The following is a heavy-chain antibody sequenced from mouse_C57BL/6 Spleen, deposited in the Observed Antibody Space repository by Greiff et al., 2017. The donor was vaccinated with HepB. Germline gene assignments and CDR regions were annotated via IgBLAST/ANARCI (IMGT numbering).Heavy chain of an antibody. D-gene: IGHD2-4*01. CDR3: ARFYDYDGYAMDY. J-gene: IGHJ4*01. CDR2: INPGSGGT. V-gene: IGHV1-54*01. CDR1: GYAFTNYL. Sequence: VQLQQSGAELVRPGTSVKVSCKASGYAFTNYLIEWVKQRTGQGLEWIGVINPGSGGTNYNEKFKGKATLTADKSSSTAYMQLSSLTSEDSAVYFCARFYDYDGYAMDYWGQGTSVTVSS.